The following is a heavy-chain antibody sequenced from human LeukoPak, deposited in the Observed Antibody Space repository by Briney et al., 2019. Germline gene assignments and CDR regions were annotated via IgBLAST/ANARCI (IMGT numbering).Heavy chain of an antibody. V-gene: IGHV4-4*07. D-gene: IGHD6-13*01. CDR2: IYGSGTI. CDR1: GGSISRSY. Sequence: SETLSLTCTVSGGSISRSYWSWMRQPAGKGPEWIGRIYGSGTITYNPSLESRVTISVDTSKNQFSLKVSSVTAADTAVYYCARANGIAGLTSFDYWGQGTLVTVSS. CDR3: ARANGIAGLTSFDY. J-gene: IGHJ4*02.